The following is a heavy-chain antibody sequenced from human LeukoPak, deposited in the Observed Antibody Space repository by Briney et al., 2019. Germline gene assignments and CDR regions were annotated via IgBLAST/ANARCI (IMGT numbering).Heavy chain of an antibody. Sequence: PSETLSLTCTVSGGSISSYYWSWIRQPPGKGLEWIGYIYYSGSTNYNPSLKSRVTISVDTSKNQFSLKLSSVTAADTAVYYCARAFSYYGSGSEGGAFDIWGQGTMVTVSS. CDR3: ARAFSYYGSGSEGGAFDI. CDR2: IYYSGST. CDR1: GGSISSYY. D-gene: IGHD3-10*01. V-gene: IGHV4-59*01. J-gene: IGHJ3*02.